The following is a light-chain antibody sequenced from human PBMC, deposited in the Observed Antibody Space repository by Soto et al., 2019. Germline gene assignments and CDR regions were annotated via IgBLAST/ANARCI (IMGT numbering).Light chain of an antibody. J-gene: IGLJ1*01. CDR2: DVS. CDR3: TSYITAGTYV. Sequence: QSALTQPASVSGSPGQSITISCTGTSSDVGSYNYVSWYQQHPGKAPKLMIYDVSNRPSGVSDRFSGSKSGNTASLTISGLQAEDEADYYCTSYITAGTYVFGTGTKLTGL. V-gene: IGLV2-14*03. CDR1: SSDVGSYNY.